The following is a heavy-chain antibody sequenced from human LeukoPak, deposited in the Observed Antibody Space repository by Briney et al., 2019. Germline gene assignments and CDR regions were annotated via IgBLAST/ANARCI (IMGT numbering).Heavy chain of an antibody. CDR1: GFTFGDYT. Sequence: GGSLRLSCTASGFTFGDYTMSWVRQAPGKGLEWVGFIRSKTYGGTTEYAASVKGRFTISRDDSKSIAYVQMNSLKIEDTAVYYCTRGALRISPLVFDYWGQGTLVTVSS. V-gene: IGHV3-49*04. J-gene: IGHJ4*02. D-gene: IGHD2/OR15-2a*01. CDR2: IRSKTYGGTT. CDR3: TRGALRISPLVFDY.